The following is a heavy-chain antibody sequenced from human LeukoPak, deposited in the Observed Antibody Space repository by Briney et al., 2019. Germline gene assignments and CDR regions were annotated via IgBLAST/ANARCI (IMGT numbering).Heavy chain of an antibody. J-gene: IGHJ3*02. Sequence: PSQTLSPTCAVSGGSISSGGYSWSWIRQPPGKGLEWIGYIYHSGSTYYNPSLKSRVTISVDTSKNQFSLKLSSVTAADTAVYYCAREGRATYYYDSSGYYRAGDDAFDIWGQGTMVTVSS. CDR2: IYHSGST. CDR1: GGSISSGGYS. V-gene: IGHV4-30-2*01. CDR3: AREGRATYYYDSSGYYRAGDDAFDI. D-gene: IGHD3-22*01.